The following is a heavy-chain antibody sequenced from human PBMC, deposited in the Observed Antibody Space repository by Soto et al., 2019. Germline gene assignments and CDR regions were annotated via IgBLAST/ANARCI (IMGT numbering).Heavy chain of an antibody. V-gene: IGHV1-2*02. CDR1: GFRFTGYG. D-gene: IGHD1-1*01. CDR3: VDYCANSNDGRDAYFQYGVDV. J-gene: IGHJ6*02. CDR2: INPKSGAT. Sequence: QGKLAQSGAKVKKPGAALKVSFMASGFRFTGYGLHGGRQAIGQGLKWMGWINPKSGATDYAQNYQGRVTAASERCTNTSYLELSGMRSADAAEVTAVDYCANSNDGRDAYFQYGVDVWGQGTTVNVSS.